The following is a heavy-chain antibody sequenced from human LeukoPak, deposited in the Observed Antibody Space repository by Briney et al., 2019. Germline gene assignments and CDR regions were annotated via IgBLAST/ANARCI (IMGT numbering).Heavy chain of an antibody. CDR3: ARPSYGSGYNSFDI. Sequence: GESLKISCKGSGCTFTTHWIAWVRQMPGKGLEWMGIIFPDDSDTRYSPSFQGQVTISADRSISTAYLQWSSLKASDTAMYYCARPSYGSGYNSFDIWGQGTVVTVSS. J-gene: IGHJ3*02. CDR1: GCTFTTHW. V-gene: IGHV5-51*01. D-gene: IGHD3-10*01. CDR2: IFPDDSDT.